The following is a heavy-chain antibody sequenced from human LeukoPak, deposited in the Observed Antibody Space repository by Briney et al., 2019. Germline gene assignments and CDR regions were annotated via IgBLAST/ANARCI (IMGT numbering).Heavy chain of an antibody. D-gene: IGHD3-16*02. Sequence: PGGSLRLSCAASGFTFSSYGMSWVRQAPGKGLEWVSAISGSGGSTYYADSVKGRFTISRDNSKNTLYLQMNSLRAEDTAVYYCAKDQGRYSRDGVLSGGYWGQGTLVTVSS. CDR3: AKDQGRYSRDGVLSGGY. J-gene: IGHJ4*02. CDR1: GFTFSSYG. CDR2: ISGSGGST. V-gene: IGHV3-23*01.